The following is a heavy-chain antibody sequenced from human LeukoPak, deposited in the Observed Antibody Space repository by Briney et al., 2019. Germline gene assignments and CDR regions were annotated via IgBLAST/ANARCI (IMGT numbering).Heavy chain of an antibody. CDR1: GFTFSIYS. CDR3: VRLFGGVTTFDY. D-gene: IGHD4-17*01. Sequence: PGGSLRLSCAASGFTFSIYSMSWVRQAPGKGLDWVASINQDGSAEYYVDSVRGRFTISRDNAKNSLYLQVNSLRVDDTAVYYCVRLFGGVTTFDYWGQGTLVTVSS. V-gene: IGHV3-7*01. J-gene: IGHJ4*02. CDR2: INQDGSAE.